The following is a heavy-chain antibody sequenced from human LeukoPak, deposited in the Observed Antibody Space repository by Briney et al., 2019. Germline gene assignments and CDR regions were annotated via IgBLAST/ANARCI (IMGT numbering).Heavy chain of an antibody. J-gene: IGHJ4*02. CDR3: ARVLSEGVVPAAIRY. CDR1: GFTFSNYG. D-gene: IGHD2-2*01. V-gene: IGHV3-30*03. CDR2: ISKDGGNNK. Sequence: GGSLRLTCAASGFTFSNYGMHWVRQAPGKGLEWVAVISKDGGNNKYHTDSVKGRFTISRDNSMNTLYLQMNSLRAEDTAVYYCARVLSEGVVPAAIRYWGQGTLVTVSS.